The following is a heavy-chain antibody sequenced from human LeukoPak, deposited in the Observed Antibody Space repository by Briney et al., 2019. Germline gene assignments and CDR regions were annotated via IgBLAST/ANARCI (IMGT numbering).Heavy chain of an antibody. D-gene: IGHD5-12*01. CDR2: IYYSGST. Sequence: SETLSLTCTVSGGSISSYYWSWIRQPPGKGLEWIGYIYYSGSTNYNPSLKSRVTISVDTSKNQFSLKLSSVTAADTAVYYCARGEGHSGYGLGYWGQGTLVTVSS. J-gene: IGHJ4*02. V-gene: IGHV4-59*08. CDR1: GGSISSYY. CDR3: ARGEGHSGYGLGY.